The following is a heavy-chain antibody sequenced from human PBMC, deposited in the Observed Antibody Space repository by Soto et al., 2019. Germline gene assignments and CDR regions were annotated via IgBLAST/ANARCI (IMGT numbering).Heavy chain of an antibody. V-gene: IGHV4-31*02. J-gene: IGHJ4*02. CDR1: GASTVSHYH. Sequence: QVQLQESGPGLVKPSQTLSLTCSVSGASTVSHYHWTWIRQPPGKGLEWMGYIFNSGTTFCNPSLTSRLSISMDTSGNHFSLELRSVTAADTAVYYCALALGPTTGLDYWAQGTLVTVSS. CDR2: IFNSGTT. CDR3: ALALGPTTGLDY. D-gene: IGHD1-26*01.